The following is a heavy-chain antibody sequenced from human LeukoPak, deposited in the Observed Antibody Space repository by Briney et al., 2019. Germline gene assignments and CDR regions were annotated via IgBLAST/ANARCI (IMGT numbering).Heavy chain of an antibody. CDR1: GGSISSYY. V-gene: IGHV4-59*06. J-gene: IGHJ4*02. Sequence: SETLSLTCTVSGGSISSYYWSWIRQHPGKGLEWIGYIYYSGSTYYNPSLKSRVTISVDTSKNQFSLKLSSVTAADTAVYYCARDTDYGGSGYFDYWGQGTLVTVSS. D-gene: IGHD4-23*01. CDR3: ARDTDYGGSGYFDY. CDR2: IYYSGST.